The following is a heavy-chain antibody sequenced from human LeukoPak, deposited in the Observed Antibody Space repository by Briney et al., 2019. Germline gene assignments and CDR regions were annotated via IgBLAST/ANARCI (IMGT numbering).Heavy chain of an antibody. J-gene: IGHJ3*02. CDR3: AKGLVVVSTHPFDI. CDR1: GFTFDDYA. D-gene: IGHD3-22*01. V-gene: IGHV3-9*01. CDR2: ISWKSGSI. Sequence: GGSLRLSCAASGFTFDDYAMHWVRQAPGKGLEWVSGISWKSGSIAYTDAVQGRFTISRDNAKNSLYLQMNSLRPEDTALYYCAKGLVVVSTHPFDIWGQGTMVTVSS.